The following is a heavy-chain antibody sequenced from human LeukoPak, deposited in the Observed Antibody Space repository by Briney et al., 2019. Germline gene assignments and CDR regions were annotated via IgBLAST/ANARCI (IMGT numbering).Heavy chain of an antibody. Sequence: SQTLSLTCTVSGGSISSGNSYWSWIRQSAGKGLEWIGHIYTSGSPNHNPSLKSRVTISVDTSKNQFSLKLSSVTAADTAVYYCARDRRLASPFDIWGQGTMVTVSS. CDR3: ARDRRLASPFDI. CDR2: IYTSGSP. J-gene: IGHJ3*02. D-gene: IGHD6-6*01. CDR1: GGSISSGNSY. V-gene: IGHV4-61*09.